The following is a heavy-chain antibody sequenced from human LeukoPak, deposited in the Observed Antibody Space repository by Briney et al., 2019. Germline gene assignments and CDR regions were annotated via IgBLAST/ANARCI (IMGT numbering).Heavy chain of an antibody. V-gene: IGHV3-9*01. Sequence: GGSLKLSCAASGFTFDDYAMHWVRQAPGKGLEWVSGISWNSGSIGYADSVKGRFTISRDNAKNSLYLQMNSLRAEDTALYYCAKDNDSSGYYSGNAAFGIWGQGTMVTVSS. CDR1: GFTFDDYA. CDR2: ISWNSGSI. D-gene: IGHD3-22*01. J-gene: IGHJ3*02. CDR3: AKDNDSSGYYSGNAAFGI.